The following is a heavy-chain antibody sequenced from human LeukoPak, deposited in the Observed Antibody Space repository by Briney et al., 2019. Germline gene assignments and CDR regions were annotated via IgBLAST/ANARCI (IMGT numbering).Heavy chain of an antibody. V-gene: IGHV3-48*03. CDR2: ISSSGSTI. D-gene: IGHD2-8*02. CDR3: AKLVVYASAHFDY. J-gene: IGHJ4*02. CDR1: GFTFSSYE. Sequence: PGGSLRLSCAASGFTFSSYEMNWVRQAPGKGLEWVSYISSSGSTIYYADSVKGRFTISRDNSKNTLYLQMNSLRAEDTAVYYCAKLVVYASAHFDYWGQGTLVTVSS.